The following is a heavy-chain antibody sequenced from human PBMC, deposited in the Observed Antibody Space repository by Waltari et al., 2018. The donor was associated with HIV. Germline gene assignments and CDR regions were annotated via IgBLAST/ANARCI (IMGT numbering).Heavy chain of an antibody. CDR3: AGGKDRRPRGFDY. D-gene: IGHD3-16*01. Sequence: QVQLQESGPGLVKPSETLSLTCTVSGGSISSYYWSWIRQPPGKGLEWIGYIYYSGSTNYNPSLKSRVTISVDTSKNQFSLKLSSVTAADTAVYYCAGGKDRRPRGFDYWGQGTLVTVSS. CDR1: GGSISSYY. V-gene: IGHV4-59*08. J-gene: IGHJ4*02. CDR2: IYYSGST.